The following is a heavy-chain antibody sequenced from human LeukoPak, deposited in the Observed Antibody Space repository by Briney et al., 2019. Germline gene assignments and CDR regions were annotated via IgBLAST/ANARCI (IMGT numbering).Heavy chain of an antibody. V-gene: IGHV4-34*01. CDR2: INDSGRT. CDR3: ARRWNYGRNYYIDV. CDR1: GGSFSNYY. J-gene: IGHJ6*03. Sequence: SETLSLTCAVYGGSFSNYYWSWIRQTPGRGMEWIGEINDSGRTNYNPSLMSRVTVSVDTSKNQFSLRLTSVTATDTAVYYCARRWNYGRNYYIDVWGKGAAVSVSS. D-gene: IGHD1-7*01.